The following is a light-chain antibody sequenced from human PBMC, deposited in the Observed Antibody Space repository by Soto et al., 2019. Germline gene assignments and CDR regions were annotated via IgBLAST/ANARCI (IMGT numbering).Light chain of an antibody. CDR2: DAS. CDR1: QSVSSY. CDR3: QQRSNWPPIT. J-gene: IGKJ5*01. V-gene: IGKV3-11*01. Sequence: EIVLTHSQATLSLSPVERAFLXGKTSQSVSSYLAWYQQKPGQAPRRLIYDASNRATGIPARFSGSGSGTDFTLTISSLEPEDFAVYYCQQRSNWPPITFGQGTRLEIK.